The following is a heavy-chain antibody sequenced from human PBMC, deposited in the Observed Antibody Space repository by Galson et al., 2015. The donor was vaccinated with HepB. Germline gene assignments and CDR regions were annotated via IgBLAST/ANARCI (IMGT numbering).Heavy chain of an antibody. CDR2: IYYSGST. J-gene: IGHJ6*02. CDR3: VSGQYSSSWYGGADYYYGMDV. Sequence: TLSLTCTVSGGSISSGGYYWSWIRQHPGKGLEWIGYIYYSGSTYNNPSLKSRVTISVDTSKNQFSLKLSSVTAADTAVYYCVSGQYSSSWYGGADYYYGMDVWGQGTTVTVSS. V-gene: IGHV4-31*03. D-gene: IGHD6-13*01. CDR1: GGSISSGGYY.